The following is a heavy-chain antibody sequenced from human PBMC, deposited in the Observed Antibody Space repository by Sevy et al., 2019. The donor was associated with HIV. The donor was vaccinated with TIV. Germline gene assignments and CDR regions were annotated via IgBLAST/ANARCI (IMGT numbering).Heavy chain of an antibody. CDR3: AGHYYYYGMDV. CDR1: GGSISSYY. V-gene: IGHV4-59*01. CDR2: IYYSGST. Sequence: SETLSLTCTVSGGSISSYYWSWIRQPPGKGLEWIGYIYYSGSTNYNPSLKSRVTISVDTSKNQFSLKLSSVTAADTAVYYCAGHYYYYGMDVWGQETSVTVSS. J-gene: IGHJ6*02.